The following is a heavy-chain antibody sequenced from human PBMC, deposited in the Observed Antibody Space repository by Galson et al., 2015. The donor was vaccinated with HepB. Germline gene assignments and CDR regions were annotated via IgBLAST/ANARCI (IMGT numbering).Heavy chain of an antibody. D-gene: IGHD3-16*01. CDR1: GFMFDTHA. CDR3: AKGYGLFDS. V-gene: IGHV3-23*01. Sequence: SLRLSCAASGFMFDTHAMSWVRQVPGKGLKWVSGISGDGGSSFYADSVKGRFTISKDHSKDTVYLQINSARDEDTAVYYCAKGYGLFDSWGQGILVTVSS. CDR2: ISGDGGSS. J-gene: IGHJ5*01.